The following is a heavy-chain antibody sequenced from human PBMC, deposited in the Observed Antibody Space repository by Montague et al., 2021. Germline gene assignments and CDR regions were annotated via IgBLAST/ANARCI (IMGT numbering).Heavy chain of an antibody. CDR3: ARGRLATEDFDY. D-gene: IGHD6-13*01. CDR2: MYYSGST. V-gene: IGHV4-31*03. CDR1: GDSLSSVGYS. Sequence: TRSLTCTVSGDSLSSVGYSWTWIRQPPGKGLEWSGYMYYSGSTYYNPSLKSRVTISGETSKNHFSLRLTSVTAADTAVYYCARGRLATEDFDYWGQGTLVTVSS. J-gene: IGHJ4*02.